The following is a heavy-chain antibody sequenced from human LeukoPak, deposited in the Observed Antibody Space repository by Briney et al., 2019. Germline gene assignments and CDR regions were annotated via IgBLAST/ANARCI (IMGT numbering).Heavy chain of an antibody. Sequence: ASVKASCKASGYTFTSYDINWVRQATGQGLEWMGWVNPNTGDTGYTQNFQGRVAMTRDTSISTAYLELSSLRSEDTAVYYCAKSGYNILTGFYPGDSWGQGTLVTVSS. V-gene: IGHV1-8*01. D-gene: IGHD3-9*01. J-gene: IGHJ4*02. CDR2: VNPNTGDT. CDR1: GYTFTSYD. CDR3: AKSGYNILTGFYPGDS.